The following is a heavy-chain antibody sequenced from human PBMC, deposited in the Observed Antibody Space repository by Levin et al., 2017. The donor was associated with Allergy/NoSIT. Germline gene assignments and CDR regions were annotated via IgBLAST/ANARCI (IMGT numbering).Heavy chain of an antibody. V-gene: IGHV1-2*02. D-gene: IGHD3-3*01. CDR1: GYSFTGYY. Sequence: ASVKVSCKGSGYSFTGYYMHWVRQAPGQGLEWMGWINHSSGGTNYAQKFQGRVSMTGDRSITTGYMELTSLQSDDTAVYYCAVSIFGVIYWGQGTLVTVSS. CDR2: INHSSGGT. J-gene: IGHJ4*02. CDR3: AVSIFGVIY.